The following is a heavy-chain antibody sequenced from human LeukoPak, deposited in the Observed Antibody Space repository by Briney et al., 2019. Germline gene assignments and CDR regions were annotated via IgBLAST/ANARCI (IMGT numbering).Heavy chain of an antibody. D-gene: IGHD2-21*02. CDR2: INPNSGAT. V-gene: IGHV1-2*02. Sequence: ASVKFSCKASGYTFSGYYIHWVRQAPGQGLEWMGWINPNSGATNNAQKFQGRVTVNRDRSISTVYMDLNKLRSDDTAVYYRARSGITAIPNFDYLGQGSLVTGSS. J-gene: IGHJ4*02. CDR1: GYTFSGYY. CDR3: ARSGITAIPNFDY.